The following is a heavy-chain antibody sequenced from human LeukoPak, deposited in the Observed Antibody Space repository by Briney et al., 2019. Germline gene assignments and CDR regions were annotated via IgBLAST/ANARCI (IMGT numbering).Heavy chain of an antibody. CDR2: VIPIFGTA. V-gene: IGHV1-69*13. J-gene: IGHJ4*02. Sequence: ASVKVSCKASGGTFSSYAISWVRQAPGQGLEWMGGVIPIFGTANYAQKFQGRVTITADESTSTAYMELSSLRSEDTAVYYCAILTYSYGPRSAYFDYWGQGTLVTVSS. D-gene: IGHD5-18*01. CDR3: AILTYSYGPRSAYFDY. CDR1: GGTFSSYA.